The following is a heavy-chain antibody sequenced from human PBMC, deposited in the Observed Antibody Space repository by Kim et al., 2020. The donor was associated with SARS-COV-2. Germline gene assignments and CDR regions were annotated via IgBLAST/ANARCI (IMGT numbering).Heavy chain of an antibody. V-gene: IGHV3-30*04. CDR2: VSLDGNKK. Sequence: GGSLRLSCAASGFTFSGYSIHWVRQAPGKGLEWVAVVSLDGNKKYYADSVKGRFTISRDNAKNTLYLQMNSLSAEDTAVYYCARTLSGSGWHYEPADYWGQGTLVTVSS. CDR1: GFTFSGYS. CDR3: ARTLSGSGWHYEPADY. J-gene: IGHJ4*02. D-gene: IGHD6-19*01.